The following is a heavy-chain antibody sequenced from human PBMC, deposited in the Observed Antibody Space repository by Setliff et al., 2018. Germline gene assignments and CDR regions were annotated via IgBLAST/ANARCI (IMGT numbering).Heavy chain of an antibody. CDR1: GGSISSHY. CDR2: LYTSGGT. D-gene: IGHD2-15*01. Sequence: LSLTCTVSGGSISSHYWTWIRQPAGKGLEWIGRLYTSGGTNYNPSLKSRVSMSLDTSKNQFSLRLSSVTAADTAVYYCARDRVVVLAGRRGFYFDYWGQGTLVTVSS. CDR3: ARDRVVVLAGRRGFYFDY. V-gene: IGHV4-4*07. J-gene: IGHJ4*02.